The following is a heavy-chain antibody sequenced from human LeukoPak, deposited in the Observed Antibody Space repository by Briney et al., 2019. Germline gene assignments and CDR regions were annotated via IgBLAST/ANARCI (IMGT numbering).Heavy chain of an antibody. D-gene: IGHD3-22*01. CDR2: ISWNSGSI. Sequence: GGSLRLSCAASGFTFSSFAMDWVRQAPGKGLEWVSGISWNSGSIGYADSVKGRFTISRDNAKNSLYLQMNSLRAEDTALYYCAKGIYDSSGYYFDYWGQGTLVTVSS. CDR3: AKGIYDSSGYYFDY. V-gene: IGHV3-9*01. J-gene: IGHJ4*02. CDR1: GFTFSSFA.